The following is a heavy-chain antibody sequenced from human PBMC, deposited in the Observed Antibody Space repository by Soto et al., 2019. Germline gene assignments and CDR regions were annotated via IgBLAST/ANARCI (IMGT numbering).Heavy chain of an antibody. J-gene: IGHJ4*02. V-gene: IGHV4-61*01. Sequence: QVLMHESGPGLVKPSETLSLTCTVSGASVSSGNQYWSWIRQPPVKRLAWIGFIYNSVITNYSPSLMRRVSRSADTSRNQFSLKMSSVTAADTAVYYCARGWDANSWGQGALVTVSS. CDR2: IYNSVIT. D-gene: IGHD6-19*01. CDR1: GASVSSGNQY. CDR3: ARGWDANS.